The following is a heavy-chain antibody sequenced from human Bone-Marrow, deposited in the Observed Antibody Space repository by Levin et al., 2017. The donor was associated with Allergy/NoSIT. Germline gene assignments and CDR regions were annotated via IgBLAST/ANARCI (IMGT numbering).Heavy chain of an antibody. D-gene: IGHD3-22*01. V-gene: IGHV4-31*03. CDR1: GASMNNGDYY. CDR2: IYYSGSK. CDR3: ARLGYNRGYYYAFDV. J-gene: IGHJ3*01. Sequence: SQTLSLTCSVSGASMNNGDYYWNWIRQRPGKGLEWIGYIYYSGSKSYNPSLKSRLAISSDTSKNELFLKLTSVTAADTAIYYCARLGYNRGYYYAFDVWGQGTMVTVSS.